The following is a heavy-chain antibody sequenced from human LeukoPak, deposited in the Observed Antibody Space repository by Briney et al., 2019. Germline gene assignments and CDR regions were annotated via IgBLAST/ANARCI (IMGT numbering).Heavy chain of an antibody. J-gene: IGHJ5*02. Sequence: ASETLSLTCTVSGGSISSGGYYWSWIRQPPGKGLEWIGYIYHSGSTYYNPSLKSRVTISVDRSKNQFSLKLSSVTAADTAVYYCARVPHFGDYGWFDPWGQGTLVTVSS. CDR3: ARVPHFGDYGWFDP. D-gene: IGHD4-17*01. CDR2: IYHSGST. V-gene: IGHV4-30-2*01. CDR1: GGSISSGGYY.